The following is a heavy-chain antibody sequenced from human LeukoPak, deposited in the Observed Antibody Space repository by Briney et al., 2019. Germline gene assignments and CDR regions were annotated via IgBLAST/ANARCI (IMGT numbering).Heavy chain of an antibody. D-gene: IGHD2-2*02. Sequence: ASVKVSCKASGYTFTGYYMHWVRQAPGQGLEWMGWINPNSGGTNYAQKFQGRVTMTRDTSISTAYMELSRLRSGDTVVYYCARDLRIVVVPAAIRYNWFDPWGQGTLVTVSS. J-gene: IGHJ5*02. CDR1: GYTFTGYY. CDR2: INPNSGGT. V-gene: IGHV1-2*02. CDR3: ARDLRIVVVPAAIRYNWFDP.